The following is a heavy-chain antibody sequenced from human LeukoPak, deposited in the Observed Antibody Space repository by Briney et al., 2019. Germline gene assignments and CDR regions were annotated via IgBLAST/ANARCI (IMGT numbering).Heavy chain of an antibody. CDR3: ARHYSSGWSDC. V-gene: IGHV4-59*08. CDR1: GGSVSSYS. J-gene: IGHJ5*01. D-gene: IGHD6-19*01. Sequence: PSETLSLTCTVSGGSVSSYSWTWIRQPPGKGLEWIGANTNYNPSLKSRVTISVDTSRNQFSLKLNSVTAADTAVYYCARHYSSGWSDCWGQGTLVTVSS. CDR2: ANT.